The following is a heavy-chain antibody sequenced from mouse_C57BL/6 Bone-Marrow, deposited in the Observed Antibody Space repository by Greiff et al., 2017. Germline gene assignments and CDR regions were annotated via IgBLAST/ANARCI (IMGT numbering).Heavy chain of an antibody. J-gene: IGHJ4*01. V-gene: IGHV1-76*01. CDR1: GYTFTDYY. Sequence: QVQLQQSGAELVRPGASVKLSCKASGYTFTDYYINWVKQRPGQGLEWIAMIYPGSGNTYYNEKFKGKATLTAEKSSSTAYMQLSSLTSEDSAVYFGARGRAMDYWGQGTSVTVSS. CDR3: ARGRAMDY. CDR2: IYPGSGNT.